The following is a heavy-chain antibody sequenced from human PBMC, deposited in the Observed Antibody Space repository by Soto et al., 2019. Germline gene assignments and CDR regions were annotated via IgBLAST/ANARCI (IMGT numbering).Heavy chain of an antibody. V-gene: IGHV3-43D*04. CDR3: ARSANAAFDI. Sequence: GGSLRLSCAASGFTFDDYAMHWVRQAPGKGLEWVSLISWDGGSTYYADSVKGRFTISRDNSKNSLYLQMNSLRVEDTAVYYCARSANAAFDIWGQGTMVTVSS. CDR1: GFTFDDYA. CDR2: ISWDGGST. J-gene: IGHJ3*02.